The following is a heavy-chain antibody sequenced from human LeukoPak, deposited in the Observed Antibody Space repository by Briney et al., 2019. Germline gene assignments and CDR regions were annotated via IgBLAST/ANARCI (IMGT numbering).Heavy chain of an antibody. D-gene: IGHD3-22*01. V-gene: IGHV1-18*01. CDR3: ARDTDYYDSSGYYSDAFDI. Sequence: ASVRVSCKASGYTFTSYGISWVRQAPGQGLEWMGWISAYNGNTNYAQKLQGRVTMTTDTSTSTAYMELRSLRSDDTAVYYCARDTDYYDSSGYYSDAFDIWGQGTMVTVSS. CDR2: ISAYNGNT. J-gene: IGHJ3*02. CDR1: GYTFTSYG.